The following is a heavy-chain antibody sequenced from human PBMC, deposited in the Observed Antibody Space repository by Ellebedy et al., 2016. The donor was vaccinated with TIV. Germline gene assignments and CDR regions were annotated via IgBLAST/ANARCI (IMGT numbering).Heavy chain of an antibody. CDR3: ASSVGSLGR. D-gene: IGHD1-26*01. CDR1: GFTFSRYW. J-gene: IGHJ5*02. Sequence: GESLKISCTASGFTFSRYWMTWVRQAPGKGLEWVAGIKQDGREKYYGDSVKGRFTISRDNAKDSLYLQMKSLRGEDTAVYYCASSVGSLGRWGQGTLVTVFS. V-gene: IGHV3-7*03. CDR2: IKQDGREK.